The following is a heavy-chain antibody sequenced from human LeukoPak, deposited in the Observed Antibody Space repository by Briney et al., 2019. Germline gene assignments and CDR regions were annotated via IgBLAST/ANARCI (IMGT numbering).Heavy chain of an antibody. CDR2: ISGSGGST. D-gene: IGHD2-15*01. CDR1: GFTFSSYA. J-gene: IGHJ5*02. CDR3: AKSGYCSGGSCYPNWFDP. V-gene: IGHV3-23*01. Sequence: SGGSLRLSCAASGFTFSSYATSWVRQAPGKGLEWVSAISGSGGSTYYADSVKGRFTISRDNSKNTLYLQMNSLRAEDTAVYYCAKSGYCSGGSCYPNWFDPWGQGTLVTVSS.